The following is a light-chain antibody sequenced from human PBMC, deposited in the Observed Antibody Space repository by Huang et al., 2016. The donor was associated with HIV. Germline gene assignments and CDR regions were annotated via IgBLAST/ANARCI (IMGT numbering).Light chain of an antibody. Sequence: EIVMTQSLATLYLSPGERATHSCRASQSVSSNRAWYQQKPGHTPGLLIHKATTRATGIPARFSDSGSGTEFSLTISGLQSEDFAVYYCQQYKNWPPLTFGGGTKGEIK. CDR3: QQYKNWPPLT. J-gene: IGKJ4*01. V-gene: IGKV3-15*01. CDR1: QSVSSN. CDR2: KAT.